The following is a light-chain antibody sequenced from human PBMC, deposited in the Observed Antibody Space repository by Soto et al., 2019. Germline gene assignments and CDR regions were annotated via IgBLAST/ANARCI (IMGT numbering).Light chain of an antibody. J-gene: IGKJ1*01. CDR2: GAS. CDR1: QSVNSNY. CDR3: QQYDSTPPT. Sequence: EIVLTQSPGTLSLSPGDRATLSCRASQSVNSNYLAWYQRKPGQAPRLLIYGASNRATDIPYRFSASGSGPDFTLTITRLEAEDFEVYSCQQYDSTPPTFGQGTKVEVK. V-gene: IGKV3-20*01.